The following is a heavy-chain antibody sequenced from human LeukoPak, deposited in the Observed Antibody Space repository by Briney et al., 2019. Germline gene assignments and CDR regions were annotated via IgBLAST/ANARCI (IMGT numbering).Heavy chain of an antibody. CDR1: GFTFSSYS. CDR2: ISSSSSYI. V-gene: IGHV3-21*01. J-gene: IGHJ4*02. CDR3: ARTYYYDSSGYPASFDY. D-gene: IGHD3-22*01. Sequence: PGGSLRLSCAASGFTFSSYSMNWVRQAPGKGLEWVSSISSSSSYIYYADSVKGRFTISRDNAKNSLYLQMNSLRAEDTAVYYCARTYYYDSSGYPASFDYWGQGTLVTVSS.